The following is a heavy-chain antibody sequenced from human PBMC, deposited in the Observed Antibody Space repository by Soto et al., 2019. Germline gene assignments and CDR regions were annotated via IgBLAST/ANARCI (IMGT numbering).Heavy chain of an antibody. Sequence: SETLSLTCTVSGVSISSYYWSWIRQPPGKGLEWIGYIYYSGSTNYNPSLKSRVTISVDTSKNQFSLKLSSVTAADTAVYYCARASPYYDILTGPDYNWFDPWGQGTLVTVSS. J-gene: IGHJ5*02. CDR1: GVSISSYY. V-gene: IGHV4-59*01. CDR2: IYYSGST. D-gene: IGHD3-9*01. CDR3: ARASPYYDILTGPDYNWFDP.